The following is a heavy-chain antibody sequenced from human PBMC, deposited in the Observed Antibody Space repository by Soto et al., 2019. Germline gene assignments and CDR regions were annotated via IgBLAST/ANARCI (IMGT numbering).Heavy chain of an antibody. CDR2: IYSGGST. D-gene: IGHD3-22*01. Sequence: EVQLVETGGGLIQPGGSLRLSCAASGFTVSSNYMSWVRQAPGKGLELVSVIYSGGSTYYADSVKGRFTISRDNSKNTLYLQMNSLRAEDTAVYYCRTVGYYYDSSGMTLDAFDIWGQGTMVTVSS. V-gene: IGHV3-53*02. CDR1: GFTVSSNY. CDR3: RTVGYYYDSSGMTLDAFDI. J-gene: IGHJ3*02.